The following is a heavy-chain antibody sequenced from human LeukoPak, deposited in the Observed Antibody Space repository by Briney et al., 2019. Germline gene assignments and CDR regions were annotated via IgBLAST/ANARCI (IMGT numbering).Heavy chain of an antibody. V-gene: IGHV4-39*02. CDR2: IYYSGST. Sequence: SETLSLTCTVSGGSISSSSYYWGWIRQPPGKGLEWIGSIYYSGSTYYNPSLKSRVTISVDTSKNQFSLKLSSVTAADTAVYYCARDITGMDVWGQGTTVTVSS. J-gene: IGHJ6*02. CDR3: ARDITGMDV. CDR1: GGSISSSSYY.